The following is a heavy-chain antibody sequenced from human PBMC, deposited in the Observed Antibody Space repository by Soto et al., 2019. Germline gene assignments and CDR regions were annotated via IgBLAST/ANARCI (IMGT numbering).Heavy chain of an antibody. CDR2: IYYSGST. Sequence: TLSLTCTVSGGSISSGGYYWSWIRQHPGKGLEWIGYIYYSGSTYYNPSLKSRVTISVDTSKNQFSLKLSSVTAADTAVYYCAGMQTTGYYYYYMDVWGKGTTVTVSS. CDR1: GGSISSGGYY. J-gene: IGHJ6*03. CDR3: AGMQTTGYYYYYMDV. V-gene: IGHV4-31*03. D-gene: IGHD4-17*01.